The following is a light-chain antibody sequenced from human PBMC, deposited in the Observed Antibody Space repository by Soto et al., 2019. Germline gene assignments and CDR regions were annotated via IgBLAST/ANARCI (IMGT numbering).Light chain of an antibody. Sequence: QSALTQPPSASGSPGQSVTTSCSGTSSDVGGYNSVSWYQQHPGKAPKLMIYEVSKRPSGVPDRFSGSKSGNTASLTVSGVQAEDEADYYCSSYGGSNNLVFGGGTKLTVL. CDR2: EVS. CDR1: SSDVGGYNS. J-gene: IGLJ2*01. CDR3: SSYGGSNNLV. V-gene: IGLV2-8*01.